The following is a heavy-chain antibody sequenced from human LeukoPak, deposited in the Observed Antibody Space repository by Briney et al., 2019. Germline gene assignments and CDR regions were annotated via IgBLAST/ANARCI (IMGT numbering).Heavy chain of an antibody. CDR2: ISGSGGST. J-gene: IGHJ1*01. Sequence: GGSLRLSCAASGFTFSSYAMSWVRQAPGKGLEWVSAISGSGGSTYYADSVKGRFTISRDNSKNTLYLQMNSLRAEDTAVYYCAKIPSAMVRGVITEYFQHWGQGTLVTVSS. D-gene: IGHD3-10*01. V-gene: IGHV3-23*01. CDR3: AKIPSAMVRGVITEYFQH. CDR1: GFTFSSYA.